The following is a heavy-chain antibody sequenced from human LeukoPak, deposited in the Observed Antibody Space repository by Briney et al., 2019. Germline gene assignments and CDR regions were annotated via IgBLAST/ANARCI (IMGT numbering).Heavy chain of an antibody. J-gene: IGHJ4*02. V-gene: IGHV3-30*02. CDR2: IRYDGSNK. CDR1: GFTFSSYG. Sequence: GGSLRLSCAASGFTFSSYGMHWVRQAPGKGLEWVAFIRYDGSNKYYADSVKGRFTISRDNSKNTLYLQMDSLRAEDTAVYYCAKDGSGGFYGSGSYLVYWGQGTLVTVSS. CDR3: AKDGSGGFYGSGSYLVY. D-gene: IGHD3-10*01.